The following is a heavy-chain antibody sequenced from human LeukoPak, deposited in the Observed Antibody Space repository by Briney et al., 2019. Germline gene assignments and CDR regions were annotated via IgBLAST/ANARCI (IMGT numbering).Heavy chain of an antibody. J-gene: IGHJ6*02. CDR3: PRYCSSTSCPTRYYYYGMDV. D-gene: IGHD2-2*01. V-gene: IGHV1-69*04. Sequence: SVKVSCKASGGTFSSYAISWVRQAPGQGLEWMGRIIPILGIANYAQKFQGRVTIIADKSTSTAYMELSSLRSEDTAVYYCPRYCSSTSCPTRYYYYGMDVWGQGTTVTVSS. CDR1: GGTFSSYA. CDR2: IIPILGIA.